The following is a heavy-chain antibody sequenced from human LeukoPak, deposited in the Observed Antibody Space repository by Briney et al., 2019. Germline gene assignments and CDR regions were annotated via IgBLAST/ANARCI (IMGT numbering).Heavy chain of an antibody. CDR2: ISSNGGST. D-gene: IGHD3-3*01. Sequence: GGSLRLSCAASGFTFSSYAMHWVRQAPGKGLEYVSAISSNGGSTYYANSVKGRFTTSRDNSKNTLYLQMGSLRAEDMAVYYCARDTSRGFSGFCDYWGQGTLVTVSS. CDR3: ARDTSRGFSGFCDY. CDR1: GFTFSSYA. J-gene: IGHJ4*02. V-gene: IGHV3-64*01.